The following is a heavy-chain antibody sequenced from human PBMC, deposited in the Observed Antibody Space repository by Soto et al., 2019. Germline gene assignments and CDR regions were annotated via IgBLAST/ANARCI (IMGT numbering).Heavy chain of an antibody. D-gene: IGHD5-18*01. Sequence: PGGSLRLSCAASGFTFSSHWMHRVRQAPGKGLVWVSRIDTDGSRTNYADSVKGRFTMSRDNAKNTAFLQMNSLRAEDTAVYYCVQGYGGLEGWGQGTLVNVSS. CDR3: VQGYGGLEG. CDR2: IDTDGSRT. J-gene: IGHJ4*02. V-gene: IGHV3-74*01. CDR1: GFTFSSHW.